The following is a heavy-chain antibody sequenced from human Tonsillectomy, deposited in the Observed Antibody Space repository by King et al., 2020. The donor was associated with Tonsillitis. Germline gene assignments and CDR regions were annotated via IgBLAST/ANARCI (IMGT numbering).Heavy chain of an antibody. CDR2: IRSKANSYAT. J-gene: IGHJ6*02. CDR1: GFTFSGSA. D-gene: IGHD3-16*01. Sequence: QLVQSGGGLVQPGGSLKLSCAASGFTFSGSAMHWVRQASGKGLEWVGRIRSKANSYATAYAASVKGRFTISRDDSKNTAYLQMNSLKTEDTAVYYCTRPRPRGSYYYYGMDVWGHGTTVTVSS. CDR3: TRPRPRGSYYYYGMDV. V-gene: IGHV3-73*01.